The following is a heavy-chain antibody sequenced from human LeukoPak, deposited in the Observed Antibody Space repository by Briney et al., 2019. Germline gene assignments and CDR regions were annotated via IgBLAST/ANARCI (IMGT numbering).Heavy chain of an antibody. Sequence: AXGFTLSSYAMSWVRQAPGKGLEWVPAISGSGGSTYYADSVKGRFTISRDNSKNTLYLQMNSLRAEDTAVYYCAKARRVGATFDYWGQGTLITVSS. CDR2: ISGSGGST. CDR3: AKARRVGATFDY. V-gene: IGHV3-23*01. J-gene: IGHJ4*02. D-gene: IGHD1-26*01. CDR1: GFTLSSYA.